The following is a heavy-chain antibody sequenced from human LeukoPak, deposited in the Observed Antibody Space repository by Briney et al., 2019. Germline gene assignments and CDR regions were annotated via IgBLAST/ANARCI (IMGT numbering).Heavy chain of an antibody. Sequence: GESLKISCKGSGYSFTNYWIGWVRQMPGKGLEWMGLIYPGDSDTKYSPSFQGQVTISADRSINTAYLQWSSLKASDTAMYYCARGNPNFDYWGQGTLVTVSS. V-gene: IGHV5-51*01. CDR2: IYPGDSDT. CDR1: GYSFTNYW. J-gene: IGHJ4*02. CDR3: ARGNPNFDY.